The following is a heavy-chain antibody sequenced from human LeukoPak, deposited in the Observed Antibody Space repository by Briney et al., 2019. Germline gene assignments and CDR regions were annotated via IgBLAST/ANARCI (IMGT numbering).Heavy chain of an antibody. V-gene: IGHV3-21*01. CDR1: GFTFSSYS. CDR2: ISSSSSYI. Sequence: GGSLRLSCAASGFTFSSYSMNWVRQAPGKGLEWVSFISSSSSYIYYADSVKGRFTISRDNAKNSLYLQMNSLRADDAAVYYCARASSKQLAGYLPDGFDIWGQGTMVTVSS. J-gene: IGHJ3*02. D-gene: IGHD3-9*01. CDR3: ARASSKQLAGYLPDGFDI.